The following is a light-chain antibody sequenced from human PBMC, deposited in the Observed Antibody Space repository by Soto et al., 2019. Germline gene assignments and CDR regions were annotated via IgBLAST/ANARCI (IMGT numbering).Light chain of an antibody. CDR3: FSYAGGSTVV. J-gene: IGLJ1*01. CDR2: DVV. Sequence: QSALTQPPSASGSPGQSVTISCTGTNRDVGTHNYVSWYQQYPGKAPKLLIYDVVKRPSGIPHRFSGSKSGNTASLTVSGLQADDEADYYCFSYAGGSTVVLGTGTKVTVL. V-gene: IGLV2-8*01. CDR1: NRDVGTHNY.